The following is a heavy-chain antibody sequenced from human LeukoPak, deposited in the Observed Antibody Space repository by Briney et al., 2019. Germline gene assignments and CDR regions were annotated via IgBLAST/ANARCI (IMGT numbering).Heavy chain of an antibody. D-gene: IGHD6-13*01. CDR3: AKAAGYSFAPS. CDR2: ITSSGGRS. Sequence: GGSLRLSCAASSSYAMSWVRQAPGKGLEWVSTITSSGGRSYYADSVKGRFTISRDNSKNTLYLQMNSLRAEDTAVYYCAKAAGYSFAPSWGQGTLVTVSS. V-gene: IGHV3-23*01. CDR1: SSYA. J-gene: IGHJ5*02.